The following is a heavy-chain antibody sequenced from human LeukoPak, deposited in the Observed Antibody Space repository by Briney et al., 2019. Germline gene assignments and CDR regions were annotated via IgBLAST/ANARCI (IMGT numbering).Heavy chain of an antibody. J-gene: IGHJ4*02. Sequence: PSETLSLTCAVYGGSFSGYYWSWIRQPPGKGLEWIGEINHSGSTNYNPSLKSRVTISVDTSKNQFPLKLSSVTAADTAVYYCASRIAAADNKHNFDYWGQGTLVTVSS. CDR3: ASRIAAADNKHNFDY. V-gene: IGHV4-34*01. D-gene: IGHD6-13*01. CDR2: INHSGST. CDR1: GGSFSGYY.